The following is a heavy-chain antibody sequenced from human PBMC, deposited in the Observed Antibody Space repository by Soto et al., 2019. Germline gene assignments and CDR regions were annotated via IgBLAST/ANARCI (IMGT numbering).Heavy chain of an antibody. CDR2: IIPILGTA. J-gene: IGHJ6*02. Sequence: SVKVSCKASGGTFSSYAISWVRQAPGQGLEWMGGIIPILGTANYAQKFQGRVTITADESTSTAYMELSSLRSEDTAVYYCARGYEIGNYYYTSDYYYGMDVWGQGTTVTVSS. CDR3: ARGYEIGNYYYTSDYYYGMDV. D-gene: IGHD3-22*01. CDR1: GGTFSSYA. V-gene: IGHV1-69*13.